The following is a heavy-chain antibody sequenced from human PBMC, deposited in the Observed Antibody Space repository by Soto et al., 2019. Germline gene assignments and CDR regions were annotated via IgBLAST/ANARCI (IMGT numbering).Heavy chain of an antibody. V-gene: IGHV3-33*01. CDR2: IWYDGSNK. D-gene: IGHD6-19*01. CDR3: ASGSRYSSGWHGGSY. Sequence: GGSLRLSCAASGFTFSSYGMHWVRQAPGKGLEWVAVIWYDGSNKYYADSVKGRFTISRDNSKNTLYLQMNSLRAEDTAVYYCASGSRYSSGWHGGSYWGQGTLVTVSS. CDR1: GFTFSSYG. J-gene: IGHJ4*02.